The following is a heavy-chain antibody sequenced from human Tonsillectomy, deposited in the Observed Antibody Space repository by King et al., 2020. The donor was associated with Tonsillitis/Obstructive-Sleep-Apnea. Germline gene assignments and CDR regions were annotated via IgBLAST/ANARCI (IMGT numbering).Heavy chain of an antibody. Sequence: VQLQQWGAGLLKPSETLSLTCGVYGGSFSGYYWSWIRQSPEKGLEWIGEINDSGFTNYNPSLESRVTISLDTSKNQISLKLTSVTAADTAIYYCARRAYSNYGFYYYYMDVWGKGTTVTVSS. CDR3: ARRAYSNYGFYYYYMDV. D-gene: IGHD4-11*01. V-gene: IGHV4-34*01. J-gene: IGHJ6*03. CDR1: GGSFSGYY. CDR2: INDSGFT.